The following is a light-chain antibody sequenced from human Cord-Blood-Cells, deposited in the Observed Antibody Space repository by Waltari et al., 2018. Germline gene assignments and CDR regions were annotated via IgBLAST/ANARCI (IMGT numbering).Light chain of an antibody. J-gene: IGLJ2*01. CDR2: DVS. CDR3: SSYTSSSTLV. V-gene: IGLV2-14*01. Sequence: QSALTQPASVSGSPGQSITISCTGTRSDVGGYNYVSWYQQHPGKAPKLMIYDVSNRPSRVSKRFSGSKSGNTASLTISGLQAEDEADYYCSSYTSSSTLVFGGGTKLTVL. CDR1: RSDVGGYNY.